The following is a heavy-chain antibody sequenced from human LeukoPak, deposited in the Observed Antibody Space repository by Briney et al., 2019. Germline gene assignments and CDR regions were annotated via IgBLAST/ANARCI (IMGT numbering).Heavy chain of an antibody. CDR3: ARQYSGYDYDAFDI. Sequence: PSETLSLTCTVSGGSISSYYWSWIRQPPGKGLEWIGYISYSGSINCNPSLKSRVTISADTSKNQFSLNLSSVTAADTAVYYCARQYSGYDYDAFDIWGQGTMVTVSS. D-gene: IGHD5-12*01. V-gene: IGHV4-59*01. CDR2: ISYSGSI. CDR1: GGSISSYY. J-gene: IGHJ3*02.